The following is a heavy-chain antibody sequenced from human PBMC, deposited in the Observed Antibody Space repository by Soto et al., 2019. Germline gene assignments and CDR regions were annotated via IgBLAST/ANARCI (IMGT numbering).Heavy chain of an antibody. CDR2: IYSGGST. CDR3: ARDSRAAGRLGY. V-gene: IGHV3-53*02. D-gene: IGHD6-13*01. J-gene: IGHJ4*02. CDR1: GFTVSSNY. Sequence: EVQLVETGGGLIQPGGSLRLSCAASGFTVSSNYMSWVRQAPGKGLEWVSVIYSGGSTYYAYSVKGRFTISRDNSKNTLYLQMNSLRAEDTAVYYCARDSRAAGRLGYWGQGTLVTVSS.